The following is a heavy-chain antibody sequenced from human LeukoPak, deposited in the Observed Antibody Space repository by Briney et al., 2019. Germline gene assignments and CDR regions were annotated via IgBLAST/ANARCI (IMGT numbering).Heavy chain of an antibody. CDR3: AGSLGYCTSNVCYLKY. Sequence: ASVKVSCKASGYTFTSYGISWVRQAPGQGLEWMGWISTYNGNTNYAQNLQGRVTMTTDTYTNTAYMELRSLRSDDTAVYYCAGSLGYCTSNVCYLKYWGQGTLVTVSS. V-gene: IGHV1-18*01. CDR1: GYTFTSYG. J-gene: IGHJ4*02. CDR2: ISTYNGNT. D-gene: IGHD2-8*01.